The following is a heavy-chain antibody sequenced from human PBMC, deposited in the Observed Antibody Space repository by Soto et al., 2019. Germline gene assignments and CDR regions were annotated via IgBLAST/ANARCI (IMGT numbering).Heavy chain of an antibody. V-gene: IGHV3-21*01. CDR1: GFTFSSYS. J-gene: IGHJ6*02. Sequence: EVQLVKSGGGLVKPGGSLRLSCAASGFTFSSYSMNWVRQAPGKGLEWVSSISSSSSYIYYADSVKGRFTISRDNAKNSLYLQMNSMRAENTAVYYCAREFYETKITALNYYYGMDVWGQGTTVTVSS. CDR2: ISSSSSYI. D-gene: IGHD3-22*01. CDR3: AREFYETKITALNYYYGMDV.